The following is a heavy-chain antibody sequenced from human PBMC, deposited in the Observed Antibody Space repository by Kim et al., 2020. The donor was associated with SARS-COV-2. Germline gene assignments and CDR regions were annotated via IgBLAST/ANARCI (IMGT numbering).Heavy chain of an antibody. CDR3: MKGGWGWIWDH. Sequence: GGSLRLSCTTSGFTFTGYAMSWVRQAPGKGLEWVSGIDCSDGTTYYVDSVKGRFTISRDNSKNTLYLQMNSLRADDTAVYYCMKGGWGWIWDHLGQGTRV. D-gene: IGHD2-2*03. CDR2: IDCSDGTT. CDR1: GFTFTGYA. J-gene: IGHJ4*02. V-gene: IGHV3-23*01.